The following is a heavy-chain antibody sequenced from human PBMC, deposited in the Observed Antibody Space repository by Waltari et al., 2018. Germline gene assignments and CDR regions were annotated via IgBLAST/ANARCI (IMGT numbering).Heavy chain of an antibody. J-gene: IGHJ6*02. D-gene: IGHD4-17*01. CDR1: GFTFSSYD. CDR3: ARDHGDYGMDV. V-gene: IGHV3-13*01. CDR2: IGTAGDT. Sequence: EVQLVESGGGLVQPGGSLRLSCAASGFTFSSYDMHWVRQATGKGLEWVSAIGTAGDTYYPGSMKGRFTISRENAKNSLYLQMNSLRAGDTAVYYCARDHGDYGMDVWGQGTTVTVSS.